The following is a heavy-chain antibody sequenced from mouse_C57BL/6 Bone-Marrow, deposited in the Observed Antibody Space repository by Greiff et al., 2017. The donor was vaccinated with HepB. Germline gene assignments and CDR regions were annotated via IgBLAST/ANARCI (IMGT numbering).Heavy chain of an antibody. Sequence: VQLKESGGDLVKPGGSLKLSCAASGFTFSSYGMSWVRQTPDKRLEWVATISSGGSYTYYPDSVKGRFTISRDNAKNTLYLQMSSLKSEDTAMYYCARHAIYYDYGSYFDYWGQGTTLTVSS. CDR3: ARHAIYYDYGSYFDY. D-gene: IGHD2-4*01. V-gene: IGHV5-6*01. CDR1: GFTFSSYG. J-gene: IGHJ2*01. CDR2: ISSGGSYT.